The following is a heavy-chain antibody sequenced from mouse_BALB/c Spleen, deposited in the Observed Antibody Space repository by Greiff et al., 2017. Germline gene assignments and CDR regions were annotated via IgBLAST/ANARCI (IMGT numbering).Heavy chain of an antibody. CDR2: INPSTGYT. CDR3: ARDSSFDY. J-gene: IGHJ2*01. Sequence: QVQLKESGAELAKPGASVKMSCTASGYTFTSYWMHWVKQRPGQGLEWIGYINPSTGYTEYNQKFKDKATLTADKSSSTAYMQLSSLTSEDSAVYYCARDSSFDYWGQGTTLTVSS. V-gene: IGHV1-7*01. CDR1: GYTFTSYW. D-gene: IGHD1-1*01.